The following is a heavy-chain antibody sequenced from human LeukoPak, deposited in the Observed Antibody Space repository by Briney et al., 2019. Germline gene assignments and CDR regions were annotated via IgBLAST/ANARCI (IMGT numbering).Heavy chain of an antibody. V-gene: IGHV1-69*04. CDR1: GGTFSSYT. CDR3: ARDRHYDILTGSLFDY. J-gene: IGHJ4*02. D-gene: IGHD3-9*01. CDR2: IIPILGIA. Sequence: GASVKVSCKASGGTFSSYTISWVRQAPGQGLEWMGRIIPILGIANYAQKFQGRVTITADKSTSTAYMELSSLRSEDTAVYYCARDRHYDILTGSLFDYWGQGTLVTVSS.